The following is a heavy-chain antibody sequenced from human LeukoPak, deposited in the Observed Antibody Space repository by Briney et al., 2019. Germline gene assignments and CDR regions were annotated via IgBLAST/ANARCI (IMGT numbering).Heavy chain of an antibody. CDR1: GGSISSHY. D-gene: IGHD5-24*01. V-gene: IGHV4-59*11. CDR3: ARGEMN. Sequence: PSETLSLTCTVSGGSISSHYWSWIRQPPGKGLEWIGYIYYSGSTNYNPSLKSRVTISVDTSKNQFSLKLSSVTAADTAVYYCARGEMNWGQGTLVTVSS. CDR2: IYYSGST. J-gene: IGHJ4*02.